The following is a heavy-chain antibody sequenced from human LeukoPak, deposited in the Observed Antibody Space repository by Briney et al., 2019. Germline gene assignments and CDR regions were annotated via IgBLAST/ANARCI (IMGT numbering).Heavy chain of an antibody. D-gene: IGHD2-15*01. J-gene: IGHJ5*02. CDR3: ALGGGLRGWFDP. Sequence: SVKVSCKVSGYTLTELSMHWVRQAPGKGLEWMGGFDPEDGETIYAQKFQGRVTMTEDTSTDTAYMEVSSLRSEDTAVYYCALGGGLRGWFDPWGQGTLVTVSS. CDR2: FDPEDGET. V-gene: IGHV1-24*01. CDR1: GYTLTELS.